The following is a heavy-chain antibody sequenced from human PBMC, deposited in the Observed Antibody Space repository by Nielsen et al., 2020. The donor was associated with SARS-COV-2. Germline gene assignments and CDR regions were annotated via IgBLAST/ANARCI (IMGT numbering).Heavy chain of an antibody. V-gene: IGHV3-30*02. CDR3: AKDGGLRVRVNYYYGMDV. J-gene: IGHJ6*02. CDR2: IWYDGSNK. CDR1: GFTFSSYG. Sequence: GGSLRLSCAASGFTFSSYGMHWVRQAPGKGLEWVAVIWYDGSNKYYADSVKGRFTISRDNSKNTLYLQMDSLRPEDTAIYFCAKDGGLRVRVNYYYGMDVWGQGTPVTVSS. D-gene: IGHD3-10*01.